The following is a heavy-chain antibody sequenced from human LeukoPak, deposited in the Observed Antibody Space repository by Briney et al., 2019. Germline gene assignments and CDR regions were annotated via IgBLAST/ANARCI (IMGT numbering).Heavy chain of an antibody. V-gene: IGHV6-1*01. CDR3: ARDGSDIAVAVGAFDI. D-gene: IGHD6-19*01. CDR1: GDSVSSNSAA. Sequence: SQTLSLTCAISGDSVSSNSAAWNWIRQSPSRGLEWLGSTYYRSKWYNDYAVSVKSRITINPDTSKNQFSLQLNSVTPEDTAVYYCARDGSDIAVAVGAFDIWGQGTMVTVSS. CDR2: TYYRSKWYN. J-gene: IGHJ3*02.